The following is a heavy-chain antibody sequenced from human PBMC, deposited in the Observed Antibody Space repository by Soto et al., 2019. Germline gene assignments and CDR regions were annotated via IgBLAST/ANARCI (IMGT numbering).Heavy chain of an antibody. D-gene: IGHD3-3*01. J-gene: IGHJ6*02. CDR1: GYTFTSYG. Sequence: QVQLVQSGAEVKKPGASVKVSCKASGYTFTSYGISWVRQAPGQGLEWMGWISAYNGNTNYAQKLQGRVTMTTDTCTSTAYMELRSVRSDDTAVYYCARTGDPITIFGVVTPNYYYGMDVWGQGTTVTVSS. V-gene: IGHV1-18*04. CDR2: ISAYNGNT. CDR3: ARTGDPITIFGVVTPNYYYGMDV.